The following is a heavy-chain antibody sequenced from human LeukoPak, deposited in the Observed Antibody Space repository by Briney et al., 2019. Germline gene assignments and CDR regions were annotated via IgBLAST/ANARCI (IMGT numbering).Heavy chain of an antibody. Sequence: SVKVSCKASGGTFSSYAISWVRQAPGQGLEWMGRIIPIFGTANYAQKFQGRVTITTDESASTAYMELSSLRSEDTAVYYRARVGGYSYGFWFDPWGQGTLVTVSS. D-gene: IGHD5-18*01. J-gene: IGHJ5*02. CDR3: ARVGGYSYGFWFDP. CDR1: GGTFSSYA. CDR2: IIPIFGTA. V-gene: IGHV1-69*05.